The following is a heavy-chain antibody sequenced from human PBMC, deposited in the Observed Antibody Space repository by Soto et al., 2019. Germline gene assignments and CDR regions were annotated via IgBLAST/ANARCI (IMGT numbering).Heavy chain of an antibody. V-gene: IGHV4-4*02. CDR2: IYHSGST. CDR1: GGAISRSNW. Sequence: QVQLQESGPGLVKPSGTMSLTCAVSGGAISRSNWCSWARQPPGKGLEGIGEIYHSGSTTYHPSLKSRVTLSVDKSKNQFSLKRGSVTAADTAVYYWAREYGNHPYYYYGMDVWGQGTTVTVSS. CDR3: AREYGNHPYYYYGMDV. J-gene: IGHJ6*02. D-gene: IGHD1-1*01.